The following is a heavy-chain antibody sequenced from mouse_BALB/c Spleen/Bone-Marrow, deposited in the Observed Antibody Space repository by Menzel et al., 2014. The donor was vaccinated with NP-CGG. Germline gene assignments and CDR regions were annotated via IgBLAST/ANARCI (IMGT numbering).Heavy chain of an antibody. V-gene: IGHV5-6-3*01. CDR3: ARKVRKYYAMDY. J-gene: IGHJ4*01. Sequence: EVQGVESGGGLVQPGGSLKLSCAASGFTFSSYGMSWVCQTPDKRLELVATINSNGGSTYYPDSVKGRFTISRDNAKNTLYLQMSSLKSEDTAMYYCARKVRKYYAMDYWGQGTSVTVSS. CDR2: INSNGGST. CDR1: GFTFSSYG. D-gene: IGHD1-3*01.